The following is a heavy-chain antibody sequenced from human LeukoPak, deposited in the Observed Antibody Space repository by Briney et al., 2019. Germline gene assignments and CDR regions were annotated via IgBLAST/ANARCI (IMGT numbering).Heavy chain of an antibody. CDR3: ARVRGYCSSTICYRYYFDY. CDR2: IYHSGST. Sequence: SGTLSLTCTVSGYSISSGYYWGWIRQPPGKGLEWIGTIYHSGSTYYNPSLKSRVTISVDTSKNQFSLKLTSVTAADTAVYYCARVRGYCSSTICYRYYFDYWSQGTLVTVSS. V-gene: IGHV4-38-2*02. D-gene: IGHD2-2*01. J-gene: IGHJ4*02. CDR1: GYSISSGYY.